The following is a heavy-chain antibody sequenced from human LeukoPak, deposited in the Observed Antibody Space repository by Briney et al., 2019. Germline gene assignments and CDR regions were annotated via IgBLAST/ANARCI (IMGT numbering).Heavy chain of an antibody. V-gene: IGHV3-11*03. J-gene: IGHJ5*02. D-gene: IGHD6-13*01. Sequence: GGSLRLSCAASGFTFSDYYMSWIRQAPGKGLEWVSYISSSSSYTNYADPVKGRFTISRDNAKNSLYLQMNSLRAEDTAVYYCARLIAAAGSHWFDPWGQGTLVTVSS. CDR2: ISSSSSYT. CDR3: ARLIAAAGSHWFDP. CDR1: GFTFSDYY.